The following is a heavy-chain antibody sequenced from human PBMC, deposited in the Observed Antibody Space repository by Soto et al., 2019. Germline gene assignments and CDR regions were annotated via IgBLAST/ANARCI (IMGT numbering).Heavy chain of an antibody. D-gene: IGHD2-2*01. J-gene: IGHJ6*02. CDR3: ARADANYLKHIGVGPAAKGMDV. CDR1: GGTFSSYA. CDR2: IIHIFGPA. V-gene: IGHV1-69*01. Sequence: VKVSCKASGGTFSSYAISWVRQAPGQGLEGMGEIIHIFGPANSAQKFQGRVTITADESTSRAYMELSSRRSEDTDVYYCARADANYLKHIGVGPAAKGMDVWGQGTTVTVSS.